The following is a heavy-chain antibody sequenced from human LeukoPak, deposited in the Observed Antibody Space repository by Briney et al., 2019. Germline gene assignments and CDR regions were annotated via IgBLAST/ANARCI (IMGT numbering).Heavy chain of an antibody. CDR3: VRDVPSGLFDF. CDR1: GGSFSGYY. Sequence: SETLSLTCAVYGGSFSGYYWSWIRQPPGKGLEWIGEINHSGSTNYNPSLKSRVTISVDTSKNQFSLKLSSVTAADTAVYYCVRDVPSGLFDFWGQGTLVTVSS. J-gene: IGHJ4*02. V-gene: IGHV4-34*01. CDR2: INHSGST. D-gene: IGHD3-10*01.